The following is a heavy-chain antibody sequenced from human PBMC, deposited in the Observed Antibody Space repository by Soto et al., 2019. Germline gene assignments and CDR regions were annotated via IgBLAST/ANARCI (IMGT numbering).Heavy chain of an antibody. CDR2: IDPHSGSA. Sequence: GASVKVSCKTSGYTFTGNYLHWVRQAPGQGLEWMGWIDPHSGSANYAQKFQGRVTMARDTSISTAYMEVNKLRSDDTAVYYCARDITMVRGVTFSCGMDVWGQGTTVTVSS. CDR1: GYTFTGNY. CDR3: ARDITMVRGVTFSCGMDV. J-gene: IGHJ6*02. D-gene: IGHD3-10*01. V-gene: IGHV1-2*02.